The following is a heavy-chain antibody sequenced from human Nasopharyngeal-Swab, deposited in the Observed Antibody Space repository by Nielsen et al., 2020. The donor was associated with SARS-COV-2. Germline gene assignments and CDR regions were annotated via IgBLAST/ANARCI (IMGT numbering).Heavy chain of an antibody. J-gene: IGHJ6*03. CDR2: ISSNGGST. V-gene: IGHV3-64*01. CDR3: ARTPLGYYYYYMDV. Sequence: VCQAPGMGLEYVSAISSNGGSTYYANSVKGRFTISRDNSKNTLYLQMGSLRAEDMAVYYCARTPLGYYYYYMDVWGKGTTVTVSS.